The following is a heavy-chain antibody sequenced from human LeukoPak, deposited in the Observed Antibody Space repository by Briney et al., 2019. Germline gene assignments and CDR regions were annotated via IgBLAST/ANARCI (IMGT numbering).Heavy chain of an antibody. Sequence: PGGSLRLSCAVSGFTFTSYWMSWVRQAPGKGLEWVANINEDGSYKYHADSVKGRLTISRDNSKNTLYLQVNSLRAEDTAVYYCAKGGKWDVTPFDYWGQGSLVTVSS. CDR2: INEDGSYK. D-gene: IGHD1-26*01. J-gene: IGHJ4*02. CDR3: AKGGKWDVTPFDY. V-gene: IGHV3-7*03. CDR1: GFTFTSYW.